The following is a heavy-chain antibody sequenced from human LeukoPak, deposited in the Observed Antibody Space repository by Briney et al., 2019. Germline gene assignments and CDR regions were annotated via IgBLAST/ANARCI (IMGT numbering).Heavy chain of an antibody. V-gene: IGHV1-18*01. CDR1: GYTFTSYG. D-gene: IGHD6-19*01. CDR3: AREAVAGTRGYHYYYMDV. Sequence: ASVKVSCKASGYTFTSYGISWVRQAPGQGLEWMGWISAYNGNTNYAQKLQGRVTMTTDTSTSTAYMELRSLRSDDTAVYYCAREAVAGTRGYHYYYMDVWGKGTTVTVSS. J-gene: IGHJ6*03. CDR2: ISAYNGNT.